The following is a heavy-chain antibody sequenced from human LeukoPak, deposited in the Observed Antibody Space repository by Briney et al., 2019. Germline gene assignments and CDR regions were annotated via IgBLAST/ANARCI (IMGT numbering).Heavy chain of an antibody. D-gene: IGHD6-19*01. CDR1: GYSISSGYY. CDR2: IYHSGST. CDR3: ARGSHSSGWYVDY. J-gene: IGHJ4*02. Sequence: SETLSLTCTVSGYSISSGYYWGWIRQPPGKGLEWIGSIYHSGSTYYNPSLKSRVTISVDTSKNQFSLKLSSVAAADTAVYYCARGSHSSGWYVDYWGQGTLVTVSS. V-gene: IGHV4-38-2*02.